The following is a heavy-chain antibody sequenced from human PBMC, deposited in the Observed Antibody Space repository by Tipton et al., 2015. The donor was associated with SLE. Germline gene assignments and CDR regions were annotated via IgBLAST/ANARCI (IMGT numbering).Heavy chain of an antibody. CDR1: GGSISSYY. CDR3: ARAGIAAAYGMDV. CDR2: IYTSGST. Sequence: TLSLTCTVSGGSISSYYWSWFRQPAGKGLEWIGRIYTSGSTNYNPPLKSRVTMSVDTSKNQFSLKLSSVTAADTAVNYCARAGIAAAYGMDVWGQGTLVTVSS. D-gene: IGHD6-13*01. V-gene: IGHV4-4*07. J-gene: IGHJ6*02.